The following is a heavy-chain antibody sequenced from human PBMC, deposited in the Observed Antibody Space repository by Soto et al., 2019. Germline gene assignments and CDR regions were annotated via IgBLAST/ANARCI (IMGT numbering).Heavy chain of an antibody. D-gene: IGHD6-13*01. CDR2: ISSSGSTI. V-gene: IGHV3-11*01. CDR3: ASDAGSSWNGRWFDP. Sequence: GGSLRLSCAASGFTFSDYYMSWIRQAPGKGLEWVSYISSSGSTIYYADSVKGRFTISRDNAKNSLYLQMNSLRAEDTAVYYCASDAGSSWNGRWFDPWGQGTPVTVSS. J-gene: IGHJ5*02. CDR1: GFTFSDYY.